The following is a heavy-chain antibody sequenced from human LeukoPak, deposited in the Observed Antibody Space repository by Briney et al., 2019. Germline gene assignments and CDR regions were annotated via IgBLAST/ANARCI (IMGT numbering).Heavy chain of an antibody. Sequence: GASVQVSFKASGGTFSSYAISWVRQAPGQGLEWMGRIIPILGIANYAQKFQGRVTITADKSTSTAYMELSSLRSEDTAVYYCARAFPLGVPVWGQGTLVTVSS. J-gene: IGHJ4*02. CDR3: ARAFPLGVPV. CDR1: GGTFSSYA. CDR2: IIPILGIA. D-gene: IGHD2/OR15-2a*01. V-gene: IGHV1-69*04.